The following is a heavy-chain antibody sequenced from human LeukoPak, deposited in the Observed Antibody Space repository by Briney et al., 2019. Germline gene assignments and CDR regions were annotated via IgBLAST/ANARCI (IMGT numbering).Heavy chain of an antibody. J-gene: IGHJ4*02. Sequence: GGSLRLSCAASGFTFSSYGMHWVRQAPGKGLEWVAVIWYDGSNKYYADSVKGRFTISRDNSKNTLYLQMNSLRAEDTAVYYCATNMCSGGSIDYWGQGTLVTVSS. CDR1: GFTFSSYG. D-gene: IGHD2-15*01. CDR3: ATNMCSGGSIDY. CDR2: IWYDGSNK. V-gene: IGHV3-33*01.